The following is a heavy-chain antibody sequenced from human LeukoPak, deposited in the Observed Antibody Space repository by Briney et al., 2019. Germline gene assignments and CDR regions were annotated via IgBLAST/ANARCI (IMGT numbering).Heavy chain of an antibody. V-gene: IGHV1-2*06. CDR2: INPNSGGT. J-gene: IGHJ3*02. D-gene: IGHD3-22*01. Sequence: ASVKVSCKDSGYTFTGYYMHWVRQAPGQGLEWMGRINPNSGGTNYAQKFQGRVTMTRDTSISTAYMELSRLRSDDTAVYYCASYSSYYDSSGYYTDAFDIWGQGTMVTVSS. CDR3: ASYSSYYDSSGYYTDAFDI. CDR1: GYTFTGYY.